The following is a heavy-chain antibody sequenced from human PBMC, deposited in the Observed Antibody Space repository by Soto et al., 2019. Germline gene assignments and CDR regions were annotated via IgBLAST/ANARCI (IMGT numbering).Heavy chain of an antibody. D-gene: IGHD3-16*01. CDR2: INGYNGNT. V-gene: IGHV1-18*01. CDR3: ARMGVVPYYYYGMDV. Sequence: QVQLVQSGAEVKKPGASVKVSCKASGYTFSRSGISWARQAPGQGLEWMGWINGYNGNTNYSQKMQGRITMTTDTPTSTAYMELRSLRSDDTAVYYCARMGVVPYYYYGMDVWCQGTTVIVSS. J-gene: IGHJ6*02. CDR1: GYTFSRSG.